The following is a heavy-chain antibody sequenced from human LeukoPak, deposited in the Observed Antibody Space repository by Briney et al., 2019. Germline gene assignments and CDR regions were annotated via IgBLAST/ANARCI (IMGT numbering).Heavy chain of an antibody. J-gene: IGHJ5*02. CDR2: IYYSGNT. V-gene: IGHV4-59*01. D-gene: IGHD6-13*01. CDR1: SGSISNYY. Sequence: SETLSLTCTVSSGSISNYYWNWIRQPPGKGLEWIGSIYYSGNTNYNPPLKSRVTISVGASKNQFSLKLNSVTTADSAVYYCARAIATAGTGWFDPWGQGTLVTVSS. CDR3: ARAIATAGTGWFDP.